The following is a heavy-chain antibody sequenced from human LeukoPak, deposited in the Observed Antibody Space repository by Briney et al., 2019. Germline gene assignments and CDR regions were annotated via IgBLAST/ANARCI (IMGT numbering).Heavy chain of an antibody. V-gene: IGHV1-69*06. Sequence: SVKVSCKASGGTFSSYAISWVRQAPGQELEWMGGIIPIFGTTNYAQKFQGRITITADKSTSTAYMELSSLRSEDTAVYYCARVYCSSTSCSTANWFDPWGQGTLVTVSS. CDR1: GGTFSSYA. D-gene: IGHD2-2*01. CDR2: IIPIFGTT. J-gene: IGHJ5*02. CDR3: ARVYCSSTSCSTANWFDP.